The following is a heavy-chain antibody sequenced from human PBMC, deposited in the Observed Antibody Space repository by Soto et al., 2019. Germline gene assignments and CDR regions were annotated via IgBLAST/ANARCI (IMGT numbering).Heavy chain of an antibody. Sequence: EVQLVESGGALVQPGGSLRLSCAASGFTFSTYSMSWVRQAPGKGLEWVSYISSTSNTIYYADSVKGRFTISRDNAKNSLVLHMSSLGAEATAVYYCARDRGCSGGVCYRDLDYWGQGTLVTVSS. V-gene: IGHV3-48*01. J-gene: IGHJ4*02. D-gene: IGHD2-15*01. CDR1: GFTFSTYS. CDR3: ARDRGCSGGVCYRDLDY. CDR2: ISSTSNTI.